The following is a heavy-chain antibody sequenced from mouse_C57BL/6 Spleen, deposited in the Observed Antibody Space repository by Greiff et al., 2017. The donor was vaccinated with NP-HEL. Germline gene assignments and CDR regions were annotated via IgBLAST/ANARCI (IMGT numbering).Heavy chain of an antibody. J-gene: IGHJ2*01. V-gene: IGHV7-3*01. CDR1: GFTFTDYY. D-gene: IGHD2-1*01. CDR2: IRNKANGYTT. Sequence: EVKLMESGGGLVQPGGSLSLSCAASGFTFTDYYMSWVRQPPGKALEWLGFIRNKANGYTTEYSASVKGRFTISRDNSQSILYLQMNALRAEDSATYYCASLYGNPFYFDYWGQGTTLTVSS. CDR3: ASLYGNPFYFDY.